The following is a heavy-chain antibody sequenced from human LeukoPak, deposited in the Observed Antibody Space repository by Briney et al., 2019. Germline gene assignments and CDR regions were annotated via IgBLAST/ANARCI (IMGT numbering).Heavy chain of an antibody. Sequence: PSETLSLTCTVSGGSISSYYWSWIQQPAGKGLEWIGRIYPSGSTNYNPSLKSRVTMSVDTSKNQFSLKLTSVTAADTAVYYCARELVAATPTYYYYYMDVWGKGTTVTVSS. D-gene: IGHD2-15*01. J-gene: IGHJ6*03. CDR2: IYPSGST. V-gene: IGHV4-4*07. CDR1: GGSISSYY. CDR3: ARELVAATPTYYYYYMDV.